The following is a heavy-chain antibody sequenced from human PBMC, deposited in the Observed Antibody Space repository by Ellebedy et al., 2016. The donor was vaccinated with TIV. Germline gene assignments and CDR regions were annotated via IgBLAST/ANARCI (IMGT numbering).Heavy chain of an antibody. Sequence: GSLRLSCAVSGGSISSSNWWSWVRQPPGKGLEWIGEINHSGSTNYSPSLKSRVTISVDTSKNQFSLKLSSVTAADTAVYYCARFSALAMCFDNWGQGTLVTVSS. CDR2: INHSGST. CDR3: ARFSALAMCFDN. D-gene: IGHD2-2*01. CDR1: GGSISSSNW. V-gene: IGHV4-4*02. J-gene: IGHJ4*02.